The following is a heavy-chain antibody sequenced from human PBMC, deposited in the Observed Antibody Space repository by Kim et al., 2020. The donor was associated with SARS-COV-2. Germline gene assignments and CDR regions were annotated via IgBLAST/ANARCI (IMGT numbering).Heavy chain of an antibody. J-gene: IGHJ3*02. CDR3: ARDRGRYCSGGSCWDDAFDI. D-gene: IGHD2-15*01. Sequence: GGSLRLSCAAPGFTFSSYWMHWVRQAPGKGLVWVSRINSDGSSTSYADSVKGRFTISRDNAKNTLYLQMNSLRAEDTAVYYCARDRGRYCSGGSCWDDAFDIWGQGTMVTVSS. V-gene: IGHV3-74*01. CDR2: INSDGSST. CDR1: GFTFSSYW.